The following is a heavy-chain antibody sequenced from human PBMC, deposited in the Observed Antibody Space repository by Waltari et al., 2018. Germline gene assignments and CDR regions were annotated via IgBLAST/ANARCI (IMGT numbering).Heavy chain of an antibody. J-gene: IGHJ1*01. CDR3: ARRGRSSWYSYFQH. D-gene: IGHD6-13*01. Sequence: QVQLQQWGAGLLKPSETLSLTCAVYGGSFSGYYWSWIRQPPGKGLEWIGEINHSGSTNYNPSLKSRVTISVDTSKNQFSLKLSSVTAADTAVYYCARRGRSSWYSYFQHWGQGTLVTVSS. V-gene: IGHV4-34*01. CDR1: GGSFSGYY. CDR2: INHSGST.